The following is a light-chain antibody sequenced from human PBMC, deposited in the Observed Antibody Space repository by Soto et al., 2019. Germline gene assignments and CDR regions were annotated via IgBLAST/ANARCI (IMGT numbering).Light chain of an antibody. J-gene: IGLJ1*01. CDR3: FSYTSSSTHV. CDR1: SSDVGNYKY. V-gene: IGLV2-14*01. CDR2: EVS. Sequence: QSALTQPASVSGSPGQSITISCPVTSSDVGNYKYVSWYQQHPGKAHKLMIYEVSNRPSGVSNRFSGSKSGNTASLTISGLQADDETDYYCFSYTSSSTHVLGNGTKRTVL.